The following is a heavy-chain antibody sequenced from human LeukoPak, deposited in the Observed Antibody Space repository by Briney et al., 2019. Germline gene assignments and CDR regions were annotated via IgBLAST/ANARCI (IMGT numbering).Heavy chain of an antibody. CDR3: ARIEGDYYGSGSEFDY. Sequence: GASVKVSCKASGYTFTGYYMHWVRQAPGQGLEWMGWINPNSGGTNYAQKFQGRVTMTRDTPISTAYMELSRLRSDDTAVYYCARIEGDYYGSGSEFDYWGQGTLVTVSS. CDR1: GYTFTGYY. V-gene: IGHV1-2*02. CDR2: INPNSGGT. J-gene: IGHJ4*02. D-gene: IGHD3-10*01.